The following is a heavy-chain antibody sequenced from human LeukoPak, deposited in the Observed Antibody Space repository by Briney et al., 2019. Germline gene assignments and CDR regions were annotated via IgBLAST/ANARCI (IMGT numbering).Heavy chain of an antibody. D-gene: IGHD4-11*01. V-gene: IGHV3-64*01. Sequence: PGGSLRLSCAASGFTFSSYAMHWVRQAPGKGLEYVSAISSNGSSTYYANSVKGRFTISRDNSKNTLYLQMGSLRAEDMAVYYCARASGATVTTHYYYYYYMDVWGKGTTVTVSS. CDR1: GFTFSSYA. J-gene: IGHJ6*03. CDR2: ISSNGSST. CDR3: ARASGATVTTHYYYYYYMDV.